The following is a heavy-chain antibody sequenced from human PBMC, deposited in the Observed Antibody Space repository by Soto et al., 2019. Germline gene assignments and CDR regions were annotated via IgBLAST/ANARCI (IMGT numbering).Heavy chain of an antibody. CDR1: GGSFIGYY. Sequence: SETLSLTCAFYGGSFIGYYWSWIRQPPGKGLEWIGEINHSGSTNYNPSLKSRVTISVDTSKNQFSLKLSSVTAADTAVYYCARQAWDSYDYWGQGTLVTVSS. CDR3: ARQAWDSYDY. V-gene: IGHV4-34*01. CDR2: INHSGST. D-gene: IGHD1-26*01. J-gene: IGHJ4*02.